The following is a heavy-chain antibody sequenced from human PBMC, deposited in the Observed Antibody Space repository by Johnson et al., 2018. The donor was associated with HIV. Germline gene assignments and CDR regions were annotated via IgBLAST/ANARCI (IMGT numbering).Heavy chain of an antibody. CDR3: AKDNDSSGYDAFDI. D-gene: IGHD3-22*01. Sequence: VQLVESGGGLVQPGRSLRLSCAASGFTFDDYAMHWVRQAPGKGLEWVPGISWNSGSIGYADLVKGRFTISRDNAKNSLYLQMNSLRAEDTALYYCAKDNDSSGYDAFDIWGQGTMVTVSS. CDR2: ISWNSGSI. J-gene: IGHJ3*02. V-gene: IGHV3-9*01. CDR1: GFTFDDYA.